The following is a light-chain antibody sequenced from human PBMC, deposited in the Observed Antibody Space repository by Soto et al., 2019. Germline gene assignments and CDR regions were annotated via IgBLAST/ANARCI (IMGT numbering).Light chain of an antibody. CDR2: GAS. V-gene: IGKV3-20*01. CDR3: QQYDSSRLT. Sequence: IVLPQSPAILSVSPGERATLSCRASQSVSSSYLAWYQQKPGQAPRLLIYGASSRATGIPDRFSGSGSGTDFTLTISRLEPEDFAVYYCQQYDSSRLTFGHGTKVDIK. J-gene: IGKJ3*01. CDR1: QSVSSSY.